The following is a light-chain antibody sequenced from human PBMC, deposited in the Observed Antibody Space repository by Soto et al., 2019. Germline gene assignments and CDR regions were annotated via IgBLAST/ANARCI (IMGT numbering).Light chain of an antibody. CDR3: QQRSNWPL. J-gene: IGKJ4*01. CDR1: QRISSY. Sequence: EIVLTQSPATLSLSPGERATLSCRASQRISSYLAWYQQKPGQAPRLLIYDTSNRATGIPARFSGSRSGTDFTLTISSLEPEDFAVYYCQQRSNWPLFGGGTKVEIK. V-gene: IGKV3-11*01. CDR2: DTS.